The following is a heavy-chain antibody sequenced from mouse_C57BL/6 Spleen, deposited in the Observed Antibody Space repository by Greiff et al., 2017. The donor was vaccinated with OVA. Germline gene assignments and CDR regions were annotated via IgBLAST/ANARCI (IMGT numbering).Heavy chain of an antibody. CDR1: GYTFTDYY. CDR2: INPNNGGT. Sequence: VQLQQSGPELVKPGASVKISCKASGYTFTDYYMNWVKQSHGKSLEWIGDINPNNGGTSYNQKFKGKATLTADKSSSTAYMELRSLTSEDSAVEYCASRNSKGWYLDVWGKGTTVTVSS. CDR3: ASRNSKGWYLDV. D-gene: IGHD2-5*01. V-gene: IGHV1-26*01. J-gene: IGHJ1*03.